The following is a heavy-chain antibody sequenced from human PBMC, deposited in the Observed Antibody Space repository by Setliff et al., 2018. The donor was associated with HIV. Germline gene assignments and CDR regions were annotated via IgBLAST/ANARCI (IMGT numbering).Heavy chain of an antibody. J-gene: IGHJ3*02. CDR3: ASVYYNSWSGYYDPYALDI. D-gene: IGHD3-3*01. CDR2: ISSSSSYI. Sequence: GGSLRLSCAASGFTFSNNAMSWVRQAPGKGLKWVSSISSSSSYIYYADSVKGRFTISRDNAENSLHLQMNSLRAEGTAVYYCASVYYNSWSGYYDPYALDIWGQGTMVTVSS. V-gene: IGHV3-21*01. CDR1: GFTFSNNA.